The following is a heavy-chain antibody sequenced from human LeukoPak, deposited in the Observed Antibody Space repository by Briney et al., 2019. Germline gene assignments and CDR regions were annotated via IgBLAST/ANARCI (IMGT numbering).Heavy chain of an antibody. CDR2: IYSGGST. D-gene: IGHD3-22*01. J-gene: IGHJ4*02. V-gene: IGHV3-53*01. Sequence: GGSLRLSCAASGFTFSSYSMNWVRQAPGKGLEWVSVIYSGGSTYYADSVKGRFTISRDNSKNTLYLQMNSLRAEDTAVYYCATRGEYYYDSSGYYPLDYWGQGTLVTVSS. CDR1: GFTFSSYS. CDR3: ATRGEYYYDSSGYYPLDY.